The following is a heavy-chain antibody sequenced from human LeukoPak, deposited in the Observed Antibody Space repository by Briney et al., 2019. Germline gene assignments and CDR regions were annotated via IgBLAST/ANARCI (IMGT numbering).Heavy chain of an antibody. V-gene: IGHV1-2*02. Sequence: ASVKVSCKASGYTFTGYYMHWVRQAPGQGLEWMGWINPNSGGTNYAQKFQGRVTMTRNTSTSTAYMELSSLRSEDTAVYYCARGSPEVLRYFDWLQTLYYFDYWGQGTLVTVSS. CDR1: GYTFTGYY. CDR2: INPNSGGT. D-gene: IGHD3-9*01. J-gene: IGHJ4*02. CDR3: ARGSPEVLRYFDWLQTLYYFDY.